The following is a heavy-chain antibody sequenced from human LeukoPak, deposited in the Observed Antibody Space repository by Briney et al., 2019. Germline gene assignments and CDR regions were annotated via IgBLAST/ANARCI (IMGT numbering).Heavy chain of an antibody. Sequence: SETLSLTCTVSGYSISSGYYWGWIRQPPGKGLEWVGSMYHSGSTYYNPSLESRVTISVDTSKNQFSLKLSPVTAADTAVYYCARTWGGEDSSGYHYYYYYMDVWGKGTTVTVSS. V-gene: IGHV4-38-2*02. J-gene: IGHJ6*03. CDR1: GYSISSGYY. CDR2: MYHSGST. D-gene: IGHD3-22*01. CDR3: ARTWGGEDSSGYHYYYYYMDV.